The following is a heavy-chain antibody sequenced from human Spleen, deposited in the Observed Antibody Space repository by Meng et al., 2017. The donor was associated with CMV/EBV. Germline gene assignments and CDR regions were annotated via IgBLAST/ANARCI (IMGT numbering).Heavy chain of an antibody. Sequence: SLKISCAASGFSFDDHAMHWVRQAPGKGLEWVSGISWNSGSTGYADSVKGRFTISRDNAKNSLYVQMNSLRTEDTALYYCARDPYYDFWSGYYRGLADYYYYGMDVWGQGTTVTVSS. CDR3: ARDPYYDFWSGYYRGLADYYYYGMDV. CDR2: ISWNSGST. J-gene: IGHJ6*02. V-gene: IGHV3-9*01. D-gene: IGHD3-3*01. CDR1: GFSFDDHA.